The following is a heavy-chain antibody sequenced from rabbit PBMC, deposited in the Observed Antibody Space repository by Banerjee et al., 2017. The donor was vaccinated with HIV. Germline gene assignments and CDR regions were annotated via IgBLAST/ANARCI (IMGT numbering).Heavy chain of an antibody. CDR1: GSDISSSYY. Sequence: QEQLVESGGGLVTPGGTLTLTCTASGSDISSSYYMCWVRQAPGKGLEWIACINTISGDTVYASWAKGRFTISKTSSTTVTLQMTSLTAADTATYFCGRAGYTYGYAYDLWGPGTLVTVS. J-gene: IGHJ4*01. V-gene: IGHV1S45*01. CDR3: GRAGYTYGYAYDL. CDR2: INTISGDT. D-gene: IGHD6-1*01.